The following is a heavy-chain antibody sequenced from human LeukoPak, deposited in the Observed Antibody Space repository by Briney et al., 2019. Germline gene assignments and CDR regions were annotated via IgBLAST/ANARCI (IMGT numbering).Heavy chain of an antibody. CDR1: GYTFTSYD. V-gene: IGHV1-8*01. D-gene: IGHD5-24*01. Sequence: ASVKVSCKASGYTFTSYDINWVRQATGQGLEWMGWMNPNSGNTGYAQKFQGRVTMTRNTSISTAYMELSSLRSEDTAVYYCAREGLGMATITGAFDIWGQGTMVTVSS. CDR3: AREGLGMATITGAFDI. CDR2: MNPNSGNT. J-gene: IGHJ3*02.